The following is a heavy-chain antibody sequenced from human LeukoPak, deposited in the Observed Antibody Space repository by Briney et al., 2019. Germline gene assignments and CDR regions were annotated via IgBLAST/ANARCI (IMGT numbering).Heavy chain of an antibody. CDR2: IYYSGST. CDR1: GGSISSGDYY. CDR3: ALSSSPHYYYYYMDV. V-gene: IGHV4-30-4*08. D-gene: IGHD6-13*01. Sequence: SETLSLTCTVSGGSISSGDYYWSWIRQPPGKGLEWIGYIYYSGSTYYNPSLKSRVTISVDTSKNQFSLKLSSVTAADTAVYYCALSSSPHYYYYYMDVWGKGTTVTVSS. J-gene: IGHJ6*03.